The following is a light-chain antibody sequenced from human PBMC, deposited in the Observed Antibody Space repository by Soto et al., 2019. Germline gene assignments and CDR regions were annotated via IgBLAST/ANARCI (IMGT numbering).Light chain of an antibody. J-gene: IGKJ1*01. V-gene: IGKV1-5*03. CDR2: KAS. CDR3: QQYNSYSST. CDR1: QSISSW. Sequence: IQLTQSPSSVSASVGDRVTITCRASQSISSWLAWYQQKPGKAPKLLIYKASSLESGVPSRFSGSGSGTEFTLTISSLQPDDFATYYCQQYNSYSSTFGQGTKVDIK.